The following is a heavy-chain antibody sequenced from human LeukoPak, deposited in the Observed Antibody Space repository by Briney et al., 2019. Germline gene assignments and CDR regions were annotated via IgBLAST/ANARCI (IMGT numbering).Heavy chain of an antibody. CDR1: GFTFDDYA. Sequence: GGSLRLSCAASGFTFDDYAMHWVRQAPGKGLGWVSGISWNSGSIGYADSVKGRFTISRDNAKNSLYLQMNSLRAEDMALYYCAKGDYYGSEYYFDYWGQGTLVTVSS. J-gene: IGHJ4*02. V-gene: IGHV3-9*03. CDR2: ISWNSGSI. CDR3: AKGDYYGSEYYFDY. D-gene: IGHD3-10*01.